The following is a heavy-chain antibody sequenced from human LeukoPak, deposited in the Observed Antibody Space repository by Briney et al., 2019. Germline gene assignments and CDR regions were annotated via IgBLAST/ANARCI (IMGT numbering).Heavy chain of an antibody. V-gene: IGHV4-59*11. CDR2: IYYSGST. D-gene: IGHD2-21*02. CDR3: ARFMVVTAIPYYYYYMDV. J-gene: IGHJ6*03. CDR1: GGSISSHY. Sequence: SETLSLTCTVSGGSISSHYWSRIRQPPGKGLEWIGYIYYSGSTNYNPSLKSRVTISVDTSKNQFSLKLSSVTAADTAVYYCARFMVVTAIPYYYYYMDVWGKGTTVTVSS.